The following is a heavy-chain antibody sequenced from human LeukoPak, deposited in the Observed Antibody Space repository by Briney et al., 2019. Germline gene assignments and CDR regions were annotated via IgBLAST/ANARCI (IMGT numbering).Heavy chain of an antibody. CDR2: ITDSGRKT. Sequence: GGSLRLSCAASGFTFSSYWMNWVRQASGKGLEWVSGITDSGRKTYYADSVKGRFSISRDKSKNTVYLQMSDLRAEDTAVYYCAKITKATTPNYWGQGTLVTVSS. D-gene: IGHD3-10*01. V-gene: IGHV3-23*01. CDR1: GFTFSSYW. CDR3: AKITKATTPNY. J-gene: IGHJ4*02.